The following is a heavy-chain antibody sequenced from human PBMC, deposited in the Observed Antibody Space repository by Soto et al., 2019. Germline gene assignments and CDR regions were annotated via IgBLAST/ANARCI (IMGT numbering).Heavy chain of an antibody. D-gene: IGHD3-10*01. CDR1: GYSLTRYD. CDR3: ASRRGHYYYGMDV. Sequence: XSVKVACKASGYSLTRYDINWVRQATGQGLEWMGWMNPNSGNTGYAQKFQGRVTMTRNTSISTAYMELSSLRSEDTAVYYCASRRGHYYYGMDVWGQGTTVTVSS. CDR2: MNPNSGNT. V-gene: IGHV1-8*01. J-gene: IGHJ6*02.